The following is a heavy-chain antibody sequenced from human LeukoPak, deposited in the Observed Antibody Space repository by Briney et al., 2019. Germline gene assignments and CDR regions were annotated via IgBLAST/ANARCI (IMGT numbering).Heavy chain of an antibody. Sequence: SETLSLTCTVSGGSISSSSYYWGWIRQPPGKGLEWIVSIYYSGSTYYNPSLKSRVTISVDTSKNQFSLKLSSVTAADTAVYYCARDSLNCSGGSCRLNYFDYWGQGTLVTVSS. D-gene: IGHD2-15*01. CDR2: IYYSGST. CDR1: GGSISSSSYY. J-gene: IGHJ4*02. V-gene: IGHV4-39*07. CDR3: ARDSLNCSGGSCRLNYFDY.